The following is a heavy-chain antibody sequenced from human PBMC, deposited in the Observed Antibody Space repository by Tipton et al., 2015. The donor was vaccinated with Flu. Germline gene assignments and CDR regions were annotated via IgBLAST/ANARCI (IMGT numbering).Heavy chain of an antibody. CDR1: GGSISSYY. Sequence: TLSLTYTVSGGSISSYYWSWIRQPPGKGLEWIGYIYYSGSTNYNPSLKSRVTISVDTSKNQFSLKLSSVTAADTAVYYCARGDSLGGTFDYWGQGTLVTVSS. V-gene: IGHV4-59*01. J-gene: IGHJ4*02. CDR3: ARGDSLGGTFDY. D-gene: IGHD2-21*01. CDR2: IYYSGST.